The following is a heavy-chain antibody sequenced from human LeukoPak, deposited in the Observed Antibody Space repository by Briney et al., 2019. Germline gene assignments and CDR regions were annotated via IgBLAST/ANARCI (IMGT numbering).Heavy chain of an antibody. CDR2: ISAYNSNT. D-gene: IGHD3-16*01. Sequence: ASVKVSCKASGYTFTSYGISWVRQAPGQGLEWMGWISAYNSNTNYAQKLQGRVTMTTDTSTSTAYMELRSLRSDDTAVYYCARAEVGYDYVWGNRRRYDYWGQGTLVTVSS. CDR3: ARAEVGYDYVWGNRRRYDY. CDR1: GYTFTSYG. V-gene: IGHV1-18*01. J-gene: IGHJ4*02.